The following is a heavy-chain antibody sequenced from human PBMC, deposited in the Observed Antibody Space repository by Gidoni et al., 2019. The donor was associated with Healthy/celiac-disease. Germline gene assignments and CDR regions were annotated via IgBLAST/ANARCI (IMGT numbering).Heavy chain of an antibody. V-gene: IGHV3-7*01. Sequence: EVQMVECGGGLVQPGGFLRLPCAASGFTFSSYCMRWVRPAPGKGLELVANIKQDGSDNYYLDSVKARFTISRDNAKNSLYLHMNSRRAEDTAVYHCAREGEAAAGLDYWCQGTLVTVSS. D-gene: IGHD6-13*01. CDR1: GFTFSSYC. CDR3: AREGEAAAGLDY. J-gene: IGHJ4*02. CDR2: IKQDGSDN.